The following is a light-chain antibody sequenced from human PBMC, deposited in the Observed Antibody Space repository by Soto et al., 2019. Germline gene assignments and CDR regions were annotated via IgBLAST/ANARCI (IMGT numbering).Light chain of an antibody. V-gene: IGLV1-40*01. CDR2: GNN. CDR1: SSNIGAGYD. J-gene: IGLJ1*01. Sequence: QSVLTQPPSVSGAPWQRVTISCTGNSSNIGAGYDVHWYQQLPGTAPKLLIYGNNNRPSGVPDRFSGSKSGTSASLAITGLQAEDEADYYCQSYDSSLSAYVFGPGTKVPVL. CDR3: QSYDSSLSAYV.